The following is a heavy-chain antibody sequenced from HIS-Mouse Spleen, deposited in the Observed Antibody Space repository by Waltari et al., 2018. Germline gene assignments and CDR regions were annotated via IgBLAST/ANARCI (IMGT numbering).Heavy chain of an antibody. V-gene: IGHV4-38-2*02. CDR1: GYSISSGYY. CDR2: IYHSGST. Sequence: QVQLQESGPGLVKPSETLSLTCTVSGYSISSGYYWGWNRQPPGKGLEWIGSIYHSGSTYYNPSLKSRVTISVDTSKNQFSLKLSSVTAADTAVYYCARASDYYDSSGYWGWFDPWGQGTLVTVSS. D-gene: IGHD3-22*01. CDR3: ARASDYYDSSGYWGWFDP. J-gene: IGHJ5*02.